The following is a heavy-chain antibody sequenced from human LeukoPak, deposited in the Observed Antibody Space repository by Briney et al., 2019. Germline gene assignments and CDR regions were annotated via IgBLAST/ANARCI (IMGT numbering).Heavy chain of an antibody. CDR3: ARGLHVWGSYRSLDY. CDR2: IYPGDSDT. CDR1: GYSFTSYW. Sequence: GESLQISCKGSGYSFTSYWIGWVRQMPGKGLEWMGIIYPGDSDTRYSPSFQGQVTISADKSISTAYLQWSSLKASDTAMYYCARGLHVWGSYRSLDYWGQGTLVTVSS. J-gene: IGHJ4*02. D-gene: IGHD3-16*02. V-gene: IGHV5-51*01.